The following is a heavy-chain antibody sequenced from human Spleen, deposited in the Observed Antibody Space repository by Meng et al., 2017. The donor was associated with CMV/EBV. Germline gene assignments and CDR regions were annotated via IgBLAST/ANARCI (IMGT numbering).Heavy chain of an antibody. Sequence: CAASGFTVSSNYMSWVRQAPGKGLECVSVIYSGGTIYYADSVKGRFTISRDNSKNTLYLQMNSLRGEDTAVYYCARGPYSSSSHFDYWGQGTLVTVSS. D-gene: IGHD6-6*01. CDR3: ARGPYSSSSHFDY. CDR1: GFTVSSNY. V-gene: IGHV3-53*01. J-gene: IGHJ4*02. CDR2: IYSGGTI.